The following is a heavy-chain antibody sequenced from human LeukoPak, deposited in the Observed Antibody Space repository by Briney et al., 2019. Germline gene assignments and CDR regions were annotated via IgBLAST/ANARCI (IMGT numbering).Heavy chain of an antibody. CDR3: AKREYNFWSGYFF. D-gene: IGHD3-3*01. CDR1: VFTFSSYA. Sequence: PGGSLRLACAASVFTFSSYAMTWVRQAPGKGLEWVSSINDSGGSTYYADSVKGRFTISRDNSKNTLYLQMNSLRAEDTAVYYCAKREYNFWSGYFFWGQGTLVTVSS. V-gene: IGHV3-23*01. CDR2: INDSGGST. J-gene: IGHJ4*02.